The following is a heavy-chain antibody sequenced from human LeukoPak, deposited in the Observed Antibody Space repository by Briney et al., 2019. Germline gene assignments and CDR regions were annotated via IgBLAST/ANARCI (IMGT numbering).Heavy chain of an antibody. CDR1: GGSISSYY. J-gene: IGHJ3*02. D-gene: IGHD5-24*01. CDR2: IYYSGST. V-gene: IGHV4-59*01. CDR3: ARAPVERRRNAFDI. Sequence: PSETLSLTCTVSGGSISSYYWSWIRQPPGRGLEWIGYIYYSGSTNYNPSLKSRVTISVDTSKNQFSLKPSSVTAADTAVYYCARAPVERRRNAFDIWGQGTMVTVSS.